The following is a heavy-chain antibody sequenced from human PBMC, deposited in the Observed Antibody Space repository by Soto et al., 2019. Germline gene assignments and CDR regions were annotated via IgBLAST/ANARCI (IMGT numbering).Heavy chain of an antibody. V-gene: IGHV3-33*01. CDR3: ARDLRGYSYGYRGDYFDY. CDR1: GFTFSSYG. Sequence: GGSLRLSCAASGFTFSSYGMHWVRQAPGKGLEWVAVIWYDGSNKYYADSVKGRFTISRDNSKNTLYLQMNSLRAEDTAVYYCARDLRGYSYGYRGDYFDYWGQGTLVTVSS. CDR2: IWYDGSNK. D-gene: IGHD5-18*01. J-gene: IGHJ4*02.